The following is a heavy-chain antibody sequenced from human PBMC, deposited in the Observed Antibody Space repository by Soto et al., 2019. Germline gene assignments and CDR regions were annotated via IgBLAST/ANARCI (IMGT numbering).Heavy chain of an antibody. CDR3: ATKLRYFEWFTRPDY. CDR2: ISAGGGT. J-gene: IGHJ4*02. CDR1: GFAFPDYA. V-gene: IGHV3-23*01. D-gene: IGHD3-9*01. Sequence: EVHLLESGGGLVQPGGSLRLSCVASGFAFPDYAMAWVRQAPGEGMEWVSAISAGGGTYYTDSVKGRFTISRDNSKNTLNLQMNSLRAYDTAIYYCATKLRYFEWFTRPDYWGQGTLVTVSS.